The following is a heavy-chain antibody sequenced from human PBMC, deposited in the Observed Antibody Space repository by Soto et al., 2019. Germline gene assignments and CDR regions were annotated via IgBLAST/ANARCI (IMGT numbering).Heavy chain of an antibody. CDR3: ARDRSYYDSSGSYSPPY. J-gene: IGHJ4*02. V-gene: IGHV3-23*01. CDR1: GFTFSSYA. CDR2: ISGSAATT. Sequence: EVQLLDSGGGLVQPGGPLRLSCAASGFTFSSYAMNWVRQAPGKGLESVPAISGSAATTHFADSVKGRFTISRDNSKNTLYLQMNSLRAEDTAVYYCARDRSYYDSSGSYSPPYWGQGTLVTVSS. D-gene: IGHD3-22*01.